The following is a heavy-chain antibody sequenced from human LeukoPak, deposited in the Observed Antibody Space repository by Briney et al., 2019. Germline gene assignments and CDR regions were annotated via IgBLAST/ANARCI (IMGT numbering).Heavy chain of an antibody. V-gene: IGHV4-59*01. CDR1: GGSISSYY. Sequence: SETLSLTCTVSGGSISSYYWSWIRQPPGKGLEWIGYIYYSGSTNYNPSLKSRVTISVDTSKNQFSLKLSSVTAADTAVYYCARVVAATPWYNWFDPWGQGTLVTVSS. J-gene: IGHJ5*02. D-gene: IGHD2-15*01. CDR2: IYYSGST. CDR3: ARVVAATPWYNWFDP.